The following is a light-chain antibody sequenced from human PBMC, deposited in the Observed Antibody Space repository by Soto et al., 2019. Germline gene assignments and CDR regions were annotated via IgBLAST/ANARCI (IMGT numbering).Light chain of an antibody. Sequence: EIVLTQSPGTLSLSPGEGATLSCRASQNIYNNYLAWYQQKPGQAPRLLISGASSRATGIPDRFSGSGSGTDFTLTISRLESEYFAVYYCQRYGSSPPHTFGQGTKLEIK. J-gene: IGKJ2*01. CDR1: QNIYNNY. CDR2: GAS. V-gene: IGKV3-20*01. CDR3: QRYGSSPPHT.